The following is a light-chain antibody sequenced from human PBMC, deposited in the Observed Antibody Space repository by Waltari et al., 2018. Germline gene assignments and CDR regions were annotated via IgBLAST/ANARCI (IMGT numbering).Light chain of an antibody. V-gene: IGLV3-10*01. CDR3: YSTDSSDTHRV. J-gene: IGLJ3*02. CDR1: ALPKKY. CDR2: EDS. Sequence: SYELTQPPSVSVSPGQAARITCSGDALPKKYAYWYQQKSGQAPVVVIYEDSNRPAGTPERFSGSSSGTTATLTLSGAQVEDEGDYYCYSTDSSDTHRVFGGGTKLTVL.